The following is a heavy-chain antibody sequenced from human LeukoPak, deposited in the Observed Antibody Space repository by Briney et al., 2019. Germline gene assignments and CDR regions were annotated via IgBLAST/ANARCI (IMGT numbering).Heavy chain of an antibody. V-gene: IGHV3-7*01. J-gene: IGHJ1*01. CDR1: GFTFSRYY. CDR2: TASDGGDR. Sequence: GGSLRLSCVVSGFTFSRYYMGWVRQAPGRGLEWVAMTASDGGDRNYVDYVKGRFTISRDNSMNSLYLQMSSLAAEDTAVYYCAFLIREPQHWGQGTLVTVSS. D-gene: IGHD1-26*01. CDR3: AFLIREPQH.